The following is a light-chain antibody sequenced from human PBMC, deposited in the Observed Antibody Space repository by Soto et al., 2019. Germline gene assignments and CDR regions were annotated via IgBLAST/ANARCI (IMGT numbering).Light chain of an antibody. J-gene: IGLJ2*01. Sequence: QAVVTQEPSLSVSPGGTVTLTCGASTGAVTSGHYPFWFQQKPGQAPRTLIYDINNKHSWTPARFSGSLLGGKAALTLSGAQPEDEADYYCLLSYRGARVFGGGNKGTVL. CDR2: DIN. CDR3: LLSYRGARV. V-gene: IGLV7-46*01. CDR1: TGAVTSGHY.